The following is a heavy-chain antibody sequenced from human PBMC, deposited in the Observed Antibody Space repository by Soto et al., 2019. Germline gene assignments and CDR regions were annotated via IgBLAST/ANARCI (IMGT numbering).Heavy chain of an antibody. D-gene: IGHD6-19*01. J-gene: IGHJ5*02. V-gene: IGHV1-69*13. Sequence: SVSVSCKASCGTFSSYATSWVRQAPGQWLEWMGGIIPIFGTSNYAQKFQGRVTITADESTSTAYMELSSLRSEDTAVYYCASRPRAVNWFDPWGQGTLVTVSA. CDR1: CGTFSSYA. CDR2: IIPIFGTS. CDR3: ASRPRAVNWFDP.